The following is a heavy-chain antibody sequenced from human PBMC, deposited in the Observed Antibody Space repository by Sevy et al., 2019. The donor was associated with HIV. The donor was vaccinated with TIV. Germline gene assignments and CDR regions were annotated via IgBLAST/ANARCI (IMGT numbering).Heavy chain of an antibody. CDR3: VKALPEHTIFAVVIKDDAFDI. CDR1: GFTFSSDA. CDR2: ISGSGGST. J-gene: IGHJ3*02. Sequence: GGSLRLSCAASGFTFSSDAMSWVRQAPGKGLEWVSAISGSGGSTYYADSVKGRFTISRDNSKNTLYLQMNSLRAEDTAVYYCVKALPEHTIFAVVIKDDAFDIWGQGTMVTVSS. V-gene: IGHV3-23*01. D-gene: IGHD3-3*01.